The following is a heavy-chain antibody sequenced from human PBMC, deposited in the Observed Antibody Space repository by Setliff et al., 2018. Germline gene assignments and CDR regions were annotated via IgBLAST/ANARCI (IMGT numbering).Heavy chain of an antibody. V-gene: IGHV4-4*08. CDR2: IYSSGNT. CDR3: AREGFYCTNGVCYRPFDY. J-gene: IGHJ4*02. CDR1: GGAISNYY. D-gene: IGHD2-8*01. Sequence: SETLSLTCTVSGGAISNYYWSWIRQPPGKGLEWIGDIYSSGNTNYNPSLKSRVTISVDTSKNQFSLNLTSVTAADTAVYYCAREGFYCTNGVCYRPFDYWGQGTLVTVSS.